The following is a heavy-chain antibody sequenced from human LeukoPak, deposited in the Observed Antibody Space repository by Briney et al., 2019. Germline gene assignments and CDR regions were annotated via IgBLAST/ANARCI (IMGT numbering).Heavy chain of an antibody. Sequence: PGGSLRLSCSASGFAFSNYALHWVRQAPGKGLEWVAVISSDETNKYYADSVQGRFTISRDNSKNTVYLQMNSLRAEDTAVYYCASSLGYCSGGYCYGLRWDLDYWGQGTLVTVSS. V-gene: IGHV3-30-3*01. J-gene: IGHJ4*02. CDR2: ISSDETNK. D-gene: IGHD2-15*01. CDR3: ASSLGYCSGGYCYGLRWDLDY. CDR1: GFAFSNYA.